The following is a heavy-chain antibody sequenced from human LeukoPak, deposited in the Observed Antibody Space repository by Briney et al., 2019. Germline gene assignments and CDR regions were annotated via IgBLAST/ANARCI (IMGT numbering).Heavy chain of an antibody. CDR1: GFAVSSNY. J-gene: IGHJ6*04. CDR2: VKEDGSEK. V-gene: IGHV3-7*03. D-gene: IGHD2-2*01. Sequence: GGSLRLSCAASGFAVSSNYMSWVRQAPGKGLEWVANVKEDGSEKYYVDSVKGRFTISRDNAKNSLYLQTNSLRAEDTAVYYCARRALRYCSSTSCPAQYYGVDVWGKGTTVTVSS. CDR3: ARRALRYCSSTSCPAQYYGVDV.